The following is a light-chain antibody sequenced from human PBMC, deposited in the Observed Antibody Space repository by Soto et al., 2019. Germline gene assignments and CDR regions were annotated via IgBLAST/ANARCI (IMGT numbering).Light chain of an antibody. CDR1: QSVCSTY. CDR3: QQYGSSPYT. J-gene: IGKJ2*01. Sequence: DIVLTQSPGTLSLSPGERATLSCRASQSVCSTYLAWYQQKPGQAPRVLIFGASSRATGIPDRFSGSGSGTDFTLTISRLEPEDFAVYYCQQYGSSPYTFGQGTKLEIK. V-gene: IGKV3-20*01. CDR2: GAS.